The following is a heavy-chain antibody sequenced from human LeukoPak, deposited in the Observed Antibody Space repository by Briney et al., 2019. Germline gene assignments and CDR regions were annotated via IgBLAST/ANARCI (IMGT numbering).Heavy chain of an antibody. CDR2: INHSGST. CDR3: AYLQRDSSGPDAFDI. CDR1: GGSFSGYY. Sequence: SETLSLTCAVYGGSFSGYYWSWIRQPPGKGREWIGEINHSGSTNYNPSLKSRVTISVDTSKNQFSLKLSSVTAADRAVYYCAYLQRDSSGPDAFDIWGQGTMVTVSS. V-gene: IGHV4-34*01. D-gene: IGHD3-22*01. J-gene: IGHJ3*02.